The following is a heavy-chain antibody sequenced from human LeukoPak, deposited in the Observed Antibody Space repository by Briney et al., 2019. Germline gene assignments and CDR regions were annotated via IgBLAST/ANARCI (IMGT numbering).Heavy chain of an antibody. J-gene: IGHJ4*02. Sequence: SETLSLTCAVSGGSFSGYHWNWIRQSPGEGLEWIGEINHSGSTHYNPSLKSRVTISVDTSQKQFSLRLTSVTAADTAVYYCARGRYLTTSGGAAAGFLDYWGQGSLVTVST. V-gene: IGHV4-34*01. CDR1: GGSFSGYH. CDR3: ARGRYLTTSGGAAAGFLDY. CDR2: INHSGST. D-gene: IGHD6-13*01.